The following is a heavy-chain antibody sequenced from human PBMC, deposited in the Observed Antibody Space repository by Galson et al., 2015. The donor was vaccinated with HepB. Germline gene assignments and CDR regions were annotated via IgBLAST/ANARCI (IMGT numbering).Heavy chain of an antibody. J-gene: IGHJ2*01. CDR1: GFSLSTSGVG. CDR2: IYWDDDK. CDR3: AHIMGSYRYLWYFDL. V-gene: IGHV2-5*02. D-gene: IGHD3-16*02. Sequence: PALVKPTQTLTLTCTFSGFSLSTSGVGVGWIRQPPGKALEWLALIYWDDDKRYSPSLKSRLTITKDTSKNQVVLTMTNMDPVDTATYYCAHIMGSYRYLWYFDLWGRGTLVTVSS.